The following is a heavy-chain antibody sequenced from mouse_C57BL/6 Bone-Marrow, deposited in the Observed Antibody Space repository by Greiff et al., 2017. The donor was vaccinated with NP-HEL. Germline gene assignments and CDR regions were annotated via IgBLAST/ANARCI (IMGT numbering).Heavy chain of an antibody. D-gene: IGHD1-1*01. V-gene: IGHV1-55*01. J-gene: IGHJ2*01. CDR1: GYTFTSYW. CDR3: ARIYYYGSSFFDY. CDR2: IYPGSGST. Sequence: VQLQQPGAELVKPGASVKMSCKASGYTFTSYWITWVKQRPGHGLEWIGDIYPGSGSTNYNEKFKSKATLTVDTSSSTAYMQRSSLTSEDSAVYYCARIYYYGSSFFDYWGQGTTLTVSS.